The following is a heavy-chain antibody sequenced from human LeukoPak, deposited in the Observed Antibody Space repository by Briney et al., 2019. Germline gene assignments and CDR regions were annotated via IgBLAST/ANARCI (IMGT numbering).Heavy chain of an antibody. J-gene: IGHJ4*02. CDR2: ISSSSSYI. Sequence: GGSLRLPCAASGFTFSSYSMNWVRQAPGKGLEWVSSISSSSSYIYYADSVKGRFTISRDNAKNSLYLQMNSLRAEDTAVYYCARDPDFWSGYYSYWGQGTLVTVSS. V-gene: IGHV3-21*01. CDR1: GFTFSSYS. CDR3: ARDPDFWSGYYSY. D-gene: IGHD3-3*01.